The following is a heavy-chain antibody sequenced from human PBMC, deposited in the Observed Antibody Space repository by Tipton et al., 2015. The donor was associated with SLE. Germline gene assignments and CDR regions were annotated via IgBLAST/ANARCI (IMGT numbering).Heavy chain of an antibody. CDR1: GGSISSDNYY. J-gene: IGHJ5*02. CDR3: ARDQGMASGENRFDP. V-gene: IGHV4-39*02. D-gene: IGHD5-24*01. Sequence: TLSLTCTVSGGSISSDNYYWGWIRQPPGKGLGWIGSIYYPWRTHDHPSLQSRVTMSVDTSKNQFSLKLSSVTAADTAVYYCARDQGMASGENRFDPWGQGTLFTVSS. CDR2: IYYPWRT.